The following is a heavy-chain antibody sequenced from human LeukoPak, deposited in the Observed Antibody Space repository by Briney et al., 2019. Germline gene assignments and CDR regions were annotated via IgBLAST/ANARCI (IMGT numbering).Heavy chain of an antibody. CDR1: GFTFSSHA. CDR3: AKEGYSSGWYKKGYFDY. J-gene: IGHJ4*02. V-gene: IGHV3-23*01. D-gene: IGHD6-19*01. Sequence: GGSLRLSCAASGFTFSSHAMGWVRQAPGKGLEWVSSITGSGGSTYYGDSVKGRFTISRDNSKNTLYLQMNSLRAEDTAVYYCAKEGYSSGWYKKGYFDYWGQGTLVTVSS. CDR2: ITGSGGST.